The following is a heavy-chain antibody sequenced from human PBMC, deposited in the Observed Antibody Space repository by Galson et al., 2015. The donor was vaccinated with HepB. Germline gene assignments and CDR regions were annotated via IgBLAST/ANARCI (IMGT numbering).Heavy chain of an antibody. J-gene: IGHJ6*02. CDR2: IWYDGSNK. D-gene: IGHD6-13*01. CDR3: ARDVRIAATGTTQPWGMDV. Sequence: SLRLSCAASGFSFSTYGMHWVRQAPGKGLEWVAVIWYDGSNKFYGDSVKGRFTISGDNSKNTLFLQMNSLRVEDTAVYYCARDVRIAATGTTQPWGMDVWGQGTTVTVSS. CDR1: GFSFSTYG. V-gene: IGHV3-33*01.